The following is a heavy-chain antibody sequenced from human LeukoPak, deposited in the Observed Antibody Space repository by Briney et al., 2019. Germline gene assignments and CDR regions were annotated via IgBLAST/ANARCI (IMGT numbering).Heavy chain of an antibody. D-gene: IGHD1-26*01. J-gene: IGHJ6*02. CDR3: AREGGSYPRGDYYYGMDV. Sequence: GGSLRLSCAASGFTVSSNYMSWVRQAPGKGLEWVSVIYSGGSTYYADSVKGRFTISRDNSKNTLYLQMNGLRAEDTAVYYCAREGGSYPRGDYYYGMDVWGQGTTVTVSS. CDR2: IYSGGST. CDR1: GFTVSSNY. V-gene: IGHV3-53*01.